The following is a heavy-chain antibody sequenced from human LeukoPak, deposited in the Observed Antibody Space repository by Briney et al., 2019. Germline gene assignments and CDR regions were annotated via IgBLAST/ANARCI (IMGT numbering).Heavy chain of an antibody. CDR1: GLTFSSYS. J-gene: IGHJ4*02. CDR2: ISSSSSYI. CDR3: ARGGPERDYFDY. Sequence: EPGGSLRLSCAASGLTFSSYSMNWVRQAPGKGLEWVSSISSSSSYIYYVDSVKGRFTISRDNAKNSLYLQMNSLRAEDTAVYYCARGGPERDYFDYWGQGTLVTVSS. V-gene: IGHV3-21*01.